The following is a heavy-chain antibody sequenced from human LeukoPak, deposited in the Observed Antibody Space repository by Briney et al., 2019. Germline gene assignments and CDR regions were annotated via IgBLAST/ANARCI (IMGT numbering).Heavy chain of an antibody. J-gene: IGHJ5*02. V-gene: IGHV7-4-1*02. CDR2: INTNTGQP. CDR3: ARWVAAADP. CDR1: GYRFSTYA. Sequence: ASVKVSCKTSGYRFSTYAITWVRQAPGQGLEWMGWINTNTGQPAYAQGFTGRFVFSLDTSVTTAYLQITSLKTEDTAVYYCARWVAAADPWGQGTLVTVSS. D-gene: IGHD6-13*01.